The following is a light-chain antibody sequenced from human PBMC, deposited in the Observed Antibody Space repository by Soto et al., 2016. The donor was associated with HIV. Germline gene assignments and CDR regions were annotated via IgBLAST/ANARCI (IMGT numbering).Light chain of an antibody. CDR3: QNXNGAPALI. V-gene: IGKV1-27*01. CDR2: AAS. J-gene: IGKJ4*01. CDR1: QGISNY. Sequence: DIQMTQSPSSLSASVGDRVTITCRASQGISNYLAWYQQKPGKPPKLLISAASTLQSGVPSRFRGSGSGTDFTLTISSLQPEDVATYYCQNXNGAPALIFGGGTKVEI.